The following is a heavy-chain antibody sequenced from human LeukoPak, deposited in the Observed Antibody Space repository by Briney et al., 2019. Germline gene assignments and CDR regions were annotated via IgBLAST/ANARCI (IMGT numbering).Heavy chain of an antibody. J-gene: IGHJ4*02. Sequence: GGSLRLSCAASGFTFSSYAMSWVRQAPARGMEWVSSLRGDGSTFYADSVKGRFTLSRDESRNTVYFQLNSLRVEDTAVYYCAKASWVSNGDAVLWGQGTLVTVFS. D-gene: IGHD1-1*01. V-gene: IGHV3-23*01. CDR1: GFTFSSYA. CDR2: LRGDGST. CDR3: AKASWVSNGDAVL.